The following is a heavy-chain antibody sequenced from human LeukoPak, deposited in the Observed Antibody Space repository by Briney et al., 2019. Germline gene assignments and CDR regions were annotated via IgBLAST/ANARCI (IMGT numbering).Heavy chain of an antibody. CDR3: ARDNGLRFLEWLFWY. CDR1: GYTFTGYY. CDR2: INPNSGGT. J-gene: IGHJ4*02. V-gene: IGHV1-2*02. D-gene: IGHD3-3*01. Sequence: GASVKVSCKASGYTFTGYYMHWVRQAPGQGLEWMGWINPNSGGTNYAQKFQGRVTMTRDTSISTAYMELSRLRSDDTAVYYCARDNGLRFLEWLFWYWGQGTLVTVSS.